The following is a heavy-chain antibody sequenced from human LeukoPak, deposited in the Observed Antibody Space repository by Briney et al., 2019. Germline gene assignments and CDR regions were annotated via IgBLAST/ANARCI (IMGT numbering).Heavy chain of an antibody. CDR3: AKDPRYYDILTGEYYFDY. CDR1: GFTFSSYG. V-gene: IGHV3-30*18. J-gene: IGHJ4*02. Sequence: GGSLRLSCAASGFTFSSYGMHWVRQAPGKGLEGVAVISYDGSNKYYADSVKGRFTISRDNSKNTLYLQMNSLRAEDTAVYYCAKDPRYYDILTGEYYFDYWGQGTLVTVSS. D-gene: IGHD3-9*01. CDR2: ISYDGSNK.